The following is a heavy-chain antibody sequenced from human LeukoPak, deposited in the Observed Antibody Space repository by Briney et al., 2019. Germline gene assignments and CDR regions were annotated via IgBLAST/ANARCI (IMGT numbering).Heavy chain of an antibody. V-gene: IGHV3-23*01. J-gene: IGHJ4*02. Sequence: GGSLRLSCAASGFTFSSYAMSWVRQAPGKGLEWVSAISGSGGSTYYADSVKGRFTISRDNSKNTLYLQVNSLRAEDTAVYYCAKGGDGYFDWLLPSASDYWGQGTLVTVSS. CDR2: ISGSGGST. CDR1: GFTFSSYA. CDR3: AKGGDGYFDWLLPSASDY. D-gene: IGHD3-9*01.